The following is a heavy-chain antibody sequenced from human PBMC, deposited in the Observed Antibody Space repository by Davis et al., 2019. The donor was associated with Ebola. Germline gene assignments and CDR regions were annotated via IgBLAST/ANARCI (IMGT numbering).Heavy chain of an antibody. J-gene: IGHJ4*02. Sequence: ASVKVSCKASGYTFTGYYMHWMRQAPGQGLEWMGWISPNSGGTDYAPKFQGRVTMTTDTSSNTAYMELTRLRSDDTAMYYCAMYTGSFQFNYWGQGSLVTVSS. V-gene: IGHV1-2*02. D-gene: IGHD1-26*01. CDR3: AMYTGSFQFNY. CDR2: ISPNSGGT. CDR1: GYTFTGYY.